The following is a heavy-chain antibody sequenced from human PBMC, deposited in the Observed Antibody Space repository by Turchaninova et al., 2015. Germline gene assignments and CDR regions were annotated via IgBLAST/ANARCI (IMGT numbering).Heavy chain of an antibody. CDR2: MSWHSYSI. Sequence: EVPRWEDGGGSVGSAGCSEDVCGAYGSASGFPFDDYARRWVREDHGKGREWVSGMSWHSYSIGYADSVKGRFTISRDNAKKALYLQMNSLRAEDTALYYCAKDISQLNSFDYWGQGTLVTVS. V-gene: IGHV3-9*01. CDR3: AKDISQLNSFDY. CDR1: GFPFDDYA. D-gene: IGHD6-6*01. J-gene: IGHJ4*02.